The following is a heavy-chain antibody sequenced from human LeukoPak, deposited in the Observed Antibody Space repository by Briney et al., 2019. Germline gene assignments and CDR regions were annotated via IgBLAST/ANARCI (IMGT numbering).Heavy chain of an antibody. J-gene: IGHJ4*02. V-gene: IGHV4-59*01. Sequence: SETLSLTCTVSGGSISRYYWSWIRQPPGKGLEWIGYIYYSGSTNYNPSLKSRVTISVDTSKNQFSLKLSSVTAADTAVYYCARDREIAVAGTGFDYWGQGTLVTVSS. CDR1: GGSISRYY. CDR3: ARDREIAVAGTGFDY. D-gene: IGHD6-19*01. CDR2: IYYSGST.